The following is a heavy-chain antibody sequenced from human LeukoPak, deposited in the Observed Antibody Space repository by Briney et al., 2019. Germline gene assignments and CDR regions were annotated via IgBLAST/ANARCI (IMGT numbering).Heavy chain of an antibody. J-gene: IGHJ4*02. CDR1: GFTFSDHF. Sequence: GGSLRLSCAVSGFTFSDHFLDWVRQAPGKGLEWVGRSRNKAKSYTTEYAPSVEGRFTISRDESKNSLYLQMNSLETEDTAVYYCVRVGSVSGSDYLDYWGQGTLVTVSS. CDR3: VRVGSVSGSDYLDY. V-gene: IGHV3-72*01. D-gene: IGHD6-19*01. CDR2: SRNKAKSYTT.